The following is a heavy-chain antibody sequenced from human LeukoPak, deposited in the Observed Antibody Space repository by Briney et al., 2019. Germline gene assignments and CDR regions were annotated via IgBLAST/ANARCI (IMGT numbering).Heavy chain of an antibody. CDR1: GFTFSSYS. Sequence: GGSLRLSCAASGFTFSSYSMNWVRQAPGKGLEWVSSISSSSSYIYYADSVKGRFTISRDNAKNSLYLQMNSLRAEDTAVYYCARDSLSCGGDCYLDYWGQGTLVTVSS. V-gene: IGHV3-21*01. CDR3: ARDSLSCGGDCYLDY. J-gene: IGHJ4*02. D-gene: IGHD2-21*02. CDR2: ISSSSSYI.